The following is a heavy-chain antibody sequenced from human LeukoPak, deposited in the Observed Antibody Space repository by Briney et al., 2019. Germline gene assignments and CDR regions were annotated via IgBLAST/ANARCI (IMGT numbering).Heavy chain of an antibody. D-gene: IGHD6-13*01. V-gene: IGHV4-39*07. CDR3: ARMVAAARNHYYYYMDV. CDR1: GGSISSYY. CDR2: IYYSGST. Sequence: PSETLSLTCTVSGGSISSYYWGWIRQPPGKGLEWIGSIYYSGSTYYNPSLKSRVTISVDTSKNQFSLKLSSVTAADTAVYYCARMVAAARNHYYYYMDVWGKGTTVTVSS. J-gene: IGHJ6*03.